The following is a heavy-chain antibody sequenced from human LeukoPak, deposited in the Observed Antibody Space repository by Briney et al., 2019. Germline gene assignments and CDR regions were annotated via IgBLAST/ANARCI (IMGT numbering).Heavy chain of an antibody. J-gene: IGHJ3*02. Sequence: GASVKVSCKASGYTFTSYGISWVRQAPGQGLEWMGGIIPIFGTANYAQKFQGRVTITADESTSTAYMELSSLRSEDTAVYYCARGIIGVDGSGWPQGAFDIWGQGTMVTVSS. V-gene: IGHV1-69*13. CDR2: IIPIFGTA. D-gene: IGHD6-19*01. CDR1: GYTFTSYG. CDR3: ARGIIGVDGSGWPQGAFDI.